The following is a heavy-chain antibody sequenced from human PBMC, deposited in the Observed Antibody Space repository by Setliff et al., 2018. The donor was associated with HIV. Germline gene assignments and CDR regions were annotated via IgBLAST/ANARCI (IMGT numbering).Heavy chain of an antibody. V-gene: IGHV4-38-2*01. J-gene: IGHJ6*02. CDR3: ARTFGDLKHYNYYYTIDV. CDR2: IYHVGTT. D-gene: IGHD3-10*01. Sequence: GSLRLSCAASGFTFSDYYMDWVRQAPGKGLEWVGNIYHVGTTYYNPSLKSRVTLSVDPSKSQFSLKLTSVTAADTALYYCARTFGDLKHYNYYYTIDVWGQGTTVTVSS. CDR1: GFTFSDYY.